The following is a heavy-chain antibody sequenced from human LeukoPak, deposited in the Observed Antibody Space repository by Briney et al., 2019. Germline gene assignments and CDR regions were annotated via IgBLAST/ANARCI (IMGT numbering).Heavy chain of an antibody. D-gene: IGHD1-14*01. CDR1: GYSFTSYW. CDR2: IYPGDSDT. J-gene: IGHJ6*02. V-gene: IGHV5-51*01. CDR3: ARSTRGILYYYGMDV. Sequence: GESLKISCKGSGYSFTSYWIGWVRQMPGKGLEWMGIIYPGDSDTRYSPSFQGQVTISADKSISTAYLQWSSLKASDTAMYYRARSTRGILYYYGMDVWGQGTTVTASS.